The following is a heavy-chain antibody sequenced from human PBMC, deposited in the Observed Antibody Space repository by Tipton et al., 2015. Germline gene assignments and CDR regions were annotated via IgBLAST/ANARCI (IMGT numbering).Heavy chain of an antibody. Sequence: LVKPTETLSLTCAISGDSVSSNSAAWNWIRQSPSRGPEWLGRTYYRSKWYNDYAVSVKSRITINPDTSKNQFSLQLNSVTPEDTAVYYCARVHVDRYGMDVWGQGTTVTVSS. CDR2: TYYRSKWYN. V-gene: IGHV6-1*01. CDR3: ARVHVDRYGMDV. CDR1: GDSVSSNSAA. J-gene: IGHJ6*02. D-gene: IGHD5-12*01.